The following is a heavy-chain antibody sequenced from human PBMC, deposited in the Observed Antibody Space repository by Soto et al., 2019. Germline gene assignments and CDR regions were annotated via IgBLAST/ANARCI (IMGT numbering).Heavy chain of an antibody. CDR2: INPATGAA. CDR1: GYPVTAYY. J-gene: IGHJ3*02. V-gene: IGHV1-2*02. Sequence: QLHLVQSGAVVKKPGASVTVSCSASGYPVTAYYMHWVRQAPGRGLEWMGGINPATGAAKYTQTLRGRVTLTRDPATSTVFMELSGPTSGDTAVFYCARGGGVGVAGSAAFDMWGQGTLVTVSS. D-gene: IGHD3-3*01. CDR3: ARGGGVGVAGSAAFDM.